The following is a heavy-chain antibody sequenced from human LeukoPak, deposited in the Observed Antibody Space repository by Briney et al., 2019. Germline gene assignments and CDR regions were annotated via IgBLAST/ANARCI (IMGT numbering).Heavy chain of an antibody. CDR2: IYPGDSGT. CDR3: ARGLYFGKRAGCTGNGYYYYYGMDV. CDR1: GYSFTSYW. V-gene: IGHV5-51*06. Sequence: GGSLKISCKASGYSFTSYWISWVGQMPAKGLEWRGIIYPGDSGTRYSPAFQGQVTSSADNSLTAAYLQWSSLNGSVNAMYYCARGLYFGKRAGCTGNGYYYYYGMDVWGQGRTVSVSS. J-gene: IGHJ6*02. D-gene: IGHD7-27*01.